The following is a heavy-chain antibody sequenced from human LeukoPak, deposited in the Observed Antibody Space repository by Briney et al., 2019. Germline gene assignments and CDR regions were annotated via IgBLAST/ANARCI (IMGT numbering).Heavy chain of an antibody. Sequence: WETLSLPCTVSGGSISSYYWSWIRQPPGKGLEWIGYIYYSGSPTYTPSLKSRVTISVGTSKNQFSLKLSSVTAADTAVYYCARSYSSWSEYFQHWGQGTQVTVSS. V-gene: IGHV4-59*01. J-gene: IGHJ1*01. CDR1: GGSISSYY. CDR2: IYYSGSP. CDR3: ARSYSSWSEYFQH. D-gene: IGHD6-13*01.